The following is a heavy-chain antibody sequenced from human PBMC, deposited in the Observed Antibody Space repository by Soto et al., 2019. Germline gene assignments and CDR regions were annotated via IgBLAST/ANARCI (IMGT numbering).Heavy chain of an antibody. D-gene: IGHD3-3*01. CDR2: ISSGGSS. Sequence: EVQLVESGGGLVQPGGSLRLSCAASGFTVSNLYMTWVRQAPGKGLQWVAVISSGGSSYYADSVKGRFTISRDNSEHTRYLEMNSLRAEDTAVYYCARDTFGGCYVFLHGGQGTLVTVSS. CDR3: ARDTFGGCYVFLH. CDR1: GFTVSNLY. V-gene: IGHV3-66*01. J-gene: IGHJ4*02.